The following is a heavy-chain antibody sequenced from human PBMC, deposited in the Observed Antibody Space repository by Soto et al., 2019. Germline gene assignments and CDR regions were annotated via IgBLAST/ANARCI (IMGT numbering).Heavy chain of an antibody. CDR1: GYSFTSYW. V-gene: IGHV5-51*01. CDR2: IFPDDGET. Sequence: GESLKISCKGSGYSFTSYWIGWVRQMPGKGLEWMGIIFPDDGETRYSPSFQGQVTISADKSTTTAYLKWSSLKASDTATYFCARQGFSKQYYYGMDIWGQGTAVTVSS. J-gene: IGHJ6*02. CDR3: ARQGFSKQYYYGMDI. D-gene: IGHD4-4*01.